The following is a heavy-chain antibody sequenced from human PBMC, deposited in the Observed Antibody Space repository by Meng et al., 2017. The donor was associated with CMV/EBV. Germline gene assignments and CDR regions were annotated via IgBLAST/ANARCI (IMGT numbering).Heavy chain of an antibody. CDR3: AKAAGDYGDYVGDAFDI. CDR1: GFTFSSSG. CDR2: IRYDGSNK. D-gene: IGHD4-17*01. J-gene: IGHJ3*02. Sequence: GGSLRLSRAASGFTFSSSGMHWVRQAPGKGLEWVAFIRYDGSNKYYADSVKGRFTISRDNSKNTLYLQMNSLRAEDTAVYYCAKAAGDYGDYVGDAFDIWGQGTMVTVSS. V-gene: IGHV3-30*02.